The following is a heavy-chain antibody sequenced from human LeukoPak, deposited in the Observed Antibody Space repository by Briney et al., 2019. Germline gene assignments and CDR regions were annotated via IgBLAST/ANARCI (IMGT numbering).Heavy chain of an antibody. CDR2: IKQDGSEK. CDR3: ARADY. Sequence: GGSLRLSCAASRFTFSSYWMSWVRQAPGKGLEWVANIKQDGSEKYYVDSVKGRFTISRDNAKNSLYLQMNSLRAEDTAVYYCARADYWGQGTLVTVSS. CDR1: RFTFSSYW. V-gene: IGHV3-7*01. J-gene: IGHJ4*02.